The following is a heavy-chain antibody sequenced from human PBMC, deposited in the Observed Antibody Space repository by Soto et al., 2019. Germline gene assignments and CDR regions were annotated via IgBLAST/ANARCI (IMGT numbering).Heavy chain of an antibody. Sequence: QVHLVESGGGVVQPGRSLRLSCAASGFTFSTYTMHWVRQAPGKGLEWVADISYNGKYEYYADSVKGRFTISRENSKSTLYLQMNSLTPGDTAVYYCATSPGRAAYWGQGTPVTVSS. V-gene: IGHV3-30*04. J-gene: IGHJ4*02. CDR2: ISYNGKYE. CDR1: GFTFSTYT. D-gene: IGHD6-25*01. CDR3: ATSPGRAAY.